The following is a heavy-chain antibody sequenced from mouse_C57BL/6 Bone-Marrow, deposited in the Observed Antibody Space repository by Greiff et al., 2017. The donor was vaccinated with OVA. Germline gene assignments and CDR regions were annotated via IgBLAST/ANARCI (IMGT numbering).Heavy chain of an antibody. J-gene: IGHJ4*01. CDR3: AREQAPDLQFITTVVAPYYAMDY. Sequence: QVQLQQPGAELVKPGASVKMSCKASGYTFTSYWITWVKQRPGQGLEWIGDIYPGSGSTNYNEKFKSKATLTVDTSSSTAYMQLSSLTSEDSAVYYCAREQAPDLQFITTVVAPYYAMDYWGQGTSVTVSS. V-gene: IGHV1-55*01. D-gene: IGHD1-1*01. CDR1: GYTFTSYW. CDR2: IYPGSGST.